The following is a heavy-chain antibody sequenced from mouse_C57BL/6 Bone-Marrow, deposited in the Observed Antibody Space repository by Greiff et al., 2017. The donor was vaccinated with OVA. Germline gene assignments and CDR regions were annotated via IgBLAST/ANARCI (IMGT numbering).Heavy chain of an antibody. CDR2: ISNGGGST. Sequence: EVKLVESGGGLVKPGGSLKLSCAASGFTFSSYAMSWVRQTPEKRLEWVAYISNGGGSTYYPDTVKGRFTISRDNAKNTLYLQMSRLKSEDTAMYYCARPYYGNFWGQGTLVTVSA. V-gene: IGHV5-12*01. CDR3: ARPYYGNF. CDR1: GFTFSSYA. D-gene: IGHD2-1*01. J-gene: IGHJ3*01.